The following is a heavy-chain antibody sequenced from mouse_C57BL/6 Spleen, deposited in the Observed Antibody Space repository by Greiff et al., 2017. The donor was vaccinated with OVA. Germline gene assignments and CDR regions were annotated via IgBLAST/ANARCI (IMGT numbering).Heavy chain of an antibody. CDR2: IWRDGST. CDR3: DKKQGDYYDYGDWFAY. D-gene: IGHD2-4*01. CDR1: GFSFTSYG. J-gene: IGHJ3*01. V-gene: IGHV2-5*01. Sequence: VQLQESGPGLVQPSQSLSITCTVSGFSFTSYGVHWVRQSPGKGLEWLGVIWRDGSTEYNAAFMSRVSITKDNSKSQVFFKMNSLEADDTNIYYCDKKQGDYYDYGDWFAYWGQGTLVTVSA.